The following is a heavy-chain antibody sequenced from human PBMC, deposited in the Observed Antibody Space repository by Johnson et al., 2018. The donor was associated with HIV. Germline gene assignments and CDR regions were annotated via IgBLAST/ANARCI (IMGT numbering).Heavy chain of an antibody. D-gene: IGHD1-7*01. CDR3: ARVEWELELLGAFDI. Sequence: VQLVESGGGLVQPGGSLRLSCAASGFTFSNYWMNWVRQAPGKGLEWVANIKQDGSEKYYVDSVKGRFTISRDNAKNSLYLQMNSLRAEDTAVYYCARVEWELELLGAFDIWGQGTMVTVSS. V-gene: IGHV3-7*01. CDR2: IKQDGSEK. J-gene: IGHJ3*02. CDR1: GFTFSNYW.